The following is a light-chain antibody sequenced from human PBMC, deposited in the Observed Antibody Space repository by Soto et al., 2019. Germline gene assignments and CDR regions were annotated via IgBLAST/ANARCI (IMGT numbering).Light chain of an antibody. CDR1: NRDVGSYNL. CDR3: SSYTTTSTLV. Sequence: QSVLTQPASVSGSPGQSITIACTGTNRDVGSYNLVSWYQQRPGEAPKLIISEVRNRPSGISYRFTGSKSGNTASLTISGLQAEDEADYYCSSYTTTSTLVFGGGPQLTVL. J-gene: IGLJ3*02. CDR2: EVR. V-gene: IGLV2-14*01.